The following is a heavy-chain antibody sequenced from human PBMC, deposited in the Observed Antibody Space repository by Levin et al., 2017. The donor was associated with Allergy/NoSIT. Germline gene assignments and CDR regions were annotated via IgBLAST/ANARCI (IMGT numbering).Heavy chain of an antibody. CDR2: LTSSGDST. D-gene: IGHD3-22*01. Sequence: GGSLRLSCVASGFTFSNYVMKWVRQAPGKGLDWVSSLTSSGDSTYYADSVKGRFTISRDNSKNTLYLQMNSLRGEDTAVYYCANGRGDNSASAPSSRYWGQGTLVTVSS. J-gene: IGHJ4*02. CDR3: ANGRGDNSASAPSSRY. V-gene: IGHV3-23*01. CDR1: GFTFSNYV.